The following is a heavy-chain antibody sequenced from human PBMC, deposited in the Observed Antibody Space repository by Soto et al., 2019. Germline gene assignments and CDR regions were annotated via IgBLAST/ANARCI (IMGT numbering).Heavy chain of an antibody. CDR1: GYSFTSYW. CDR3: ARQEINYDFWSGPGPNYYYSGMDV. CDR2: IDPSDSYT. J-gene: IGHJ6*02. Sequence: GESLKISCKGSGYSFTSYWISWVRQMPGKGLEWMGRIDPSDSYTNYSPSFQGHVTISADKSISTAYLQWSSLKASDTAMYYCARQEINYDFWSGPGPNYYYSGMDVWGQGTTVPVSS. D-gene: IGHD3-3*01. V-gene: IGHV5-10-1*01.